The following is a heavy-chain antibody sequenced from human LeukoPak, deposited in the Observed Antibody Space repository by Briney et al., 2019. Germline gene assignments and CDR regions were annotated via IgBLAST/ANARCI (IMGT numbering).Heavy chain of an antibody. CDR2: ISCNGRTP. CDR3: AKDRPNFYETSGSYYKIKGDF. D-gene: IGHD3-10*01. V-gene: IGHV3-23*01. J-gene: IGHJ4*02. Sequence: GGSLRLSCEASGFTFNTYAMSWVRQAPGKGLEWVASISCNGRTPYYTDSVKGRFIISRDNSKNTLYLQMNSLRGEDTAVYYCAKDRPNFYETSGSYYKIKGDFWGQGSLVTVSS. CDR1: GFTFNTYA.